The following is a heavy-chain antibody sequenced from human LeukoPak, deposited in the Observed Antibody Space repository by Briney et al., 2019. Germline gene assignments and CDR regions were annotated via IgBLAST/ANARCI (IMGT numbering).Heavy chain of an antibody. CDR3: ARDYGRIVGATLPGQIDF. Sequence: GASVKVSCKASGYTFTGYNLHLARLAPGQGLEWMGWTNPNSGGTNYAQKFRGRVTMTRDTSISTAYMELSRLRSDDTAVYYCARDYGRIVGATLPGQIDFLGQGTLVTVSS. CDR1: GYTFTGYN. D-gene: IGHD1-26*01. J-gene: IGHJ4*02. CDR2: TNPNSGGT. V-gene: IGHV1-2*02.